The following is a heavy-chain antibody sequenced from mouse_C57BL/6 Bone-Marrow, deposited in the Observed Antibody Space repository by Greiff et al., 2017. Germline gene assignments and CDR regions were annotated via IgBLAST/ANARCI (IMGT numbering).Heavy chain of an antibody. J-gene: IGHJ4*01. V-gene: IGHV1-26*01. CDR3: ASGGRYGSSYYAMDY. D-gene: IGHD1-1*01. CDR1: GYTFTDYY. Sequence: EVQLQQSGPELVKPGASVKISCKASGYTFTDYYMNWVKQSHGKSLEWIGDINPNNGGTSYNQKFKGKATLTVDKSSSTAYMELRSLTSEDSAVYYCASGGRYGSSYYAMDYWGQGTSVTVSS. CDR2: INPNNGGT.